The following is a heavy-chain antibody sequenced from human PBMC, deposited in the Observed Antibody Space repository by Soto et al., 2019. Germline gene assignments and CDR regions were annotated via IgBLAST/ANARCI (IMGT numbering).Heavy chain of an antibody. CDR3: ARDHEDTAMVFDY. D-gene: IGHD5-18*01. CDR2: IYYSGST. J-gene: IGHJ4*02. V-gene: IGHV4-59*01. CDR1: EGSISSYY. Sequence: PSEPLSLTCTVSEGSISSYYWSWIRQPPGKGLEWIGYIYYSGSTNYNPSLKSRVTISVDTSKNQFSLKLSSVTAADPAVYYCARDHEDTAMVFDYWGQGTMVTV.